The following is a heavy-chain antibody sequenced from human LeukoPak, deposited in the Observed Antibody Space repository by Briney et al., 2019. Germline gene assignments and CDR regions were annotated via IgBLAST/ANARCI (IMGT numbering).Heavy chain of an antibody. CDR1: GDSVSSNSAA. CDR3: ARAVYYYDSSGYYLSAFDI. V-gene: IGHV6-1*01. D-gene: IGHD3-22*01. CDR2: TYYRSKWYN. J-gene: IGHJ3*02. Sequence: SQTLSPTCAISGDSVSSNSAAWNWIRQSPSRGLEWLGRTYYRSKWYNDYAVSVKSRITINPDTSKNQFSLQLNSVTPEDTAVYYCARAVYYYDSSGYYLSAFDIWGQGTMVTVSS.